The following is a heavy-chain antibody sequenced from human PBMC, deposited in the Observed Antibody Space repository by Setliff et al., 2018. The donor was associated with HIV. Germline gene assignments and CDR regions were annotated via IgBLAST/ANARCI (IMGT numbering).Heavy chain of an antibody. D-gene: IGHD3-3*01. Sequence: LSLTCSVSGPSLSTGHHWGWIRQTPAKGLEWIGSTYYNPSLKSRVTMSVDTSENQFSLRLRSVTAAETAVYYCARCSVGWSREEHPRPDGAFHIWGQGSMVTVSS. V-gene: IGHV4-38-2*02. J-gene: IGHJ3*02. CDR1: GPSLSTGHH. CDR3: ARCSVGWSREEHPRPDGAFHI. CDR2: ST.